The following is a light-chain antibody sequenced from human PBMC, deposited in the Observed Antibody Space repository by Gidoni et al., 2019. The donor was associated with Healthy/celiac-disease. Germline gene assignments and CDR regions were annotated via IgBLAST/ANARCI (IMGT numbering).Light chain of an antibody. V-gene: IGKV3-20*01. CDR3: QQYGSSHEA. Sequence: EIVLTQSPGTLSLSPGERATLSCRASQSVSSSYLAWYQQKPGQAPRLLIYGASSRATGIPDRFSGSVSGTDFTLTISRLEPEDFAVYYCQQYGSSHEAFGQGTKVEIK. CDR1: QSVSSSY. CDR2: GAS. J-gene: IGKJ1*01.